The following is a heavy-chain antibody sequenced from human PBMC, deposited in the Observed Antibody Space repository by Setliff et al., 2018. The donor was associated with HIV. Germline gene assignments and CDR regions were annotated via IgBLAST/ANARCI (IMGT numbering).Heavy chain of an antibody. Sequence: PGGSLRLSCAASGFTFSYYWMSWVRQAPGKGLEWVANIKEDGDDKDYVDSVKGRFTISRDNAKNSLYLQMNSVRADDTAVYYCARGGRSGSLDYWGQVTLVTVS. D-gene: IGHD3-10*01. CDR3: ARGGRSGSLDY. CDR2: IKEDGDDK. V-gene: IGHV3-7*01. CDR1: GFTFSYYW. J-gene: IGHJ4*02.